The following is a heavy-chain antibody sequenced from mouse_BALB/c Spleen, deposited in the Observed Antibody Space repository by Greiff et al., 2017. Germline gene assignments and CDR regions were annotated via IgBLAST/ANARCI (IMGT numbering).Heavy chain of an antibody. V-gene: IGHV5-17*02. CDR3: ARETTATYYAMDY. D-gene: IGHD1-2*01. J-gene: IGHJ4*01. CDR1: GFTFSSFG. Sequence: EVKLMESGGGLVQPGGSRKLSCAASGFTFSSFGMHWVRQAPEKGLEWVAYISSGSSTIYYADTVKGRFTISRDNPKNTLFLQMTSLRSEDTAMYYCARETTATYYAMDYWGQGTSVTVSS. CDR2: ISSGSSTI.